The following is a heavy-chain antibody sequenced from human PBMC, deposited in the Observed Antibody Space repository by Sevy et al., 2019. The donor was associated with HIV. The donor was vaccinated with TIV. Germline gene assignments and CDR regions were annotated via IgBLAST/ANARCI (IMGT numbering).Heavy chain of an antibody. J-gene: IGHJ4*02. D-gene: IGHD5-18*01. Sequence: GGSLRLSCAASGFTFSISAMTWVRQAPGKGLEWVSVISGSGNSAYYADSVKGRFTNSRDNSKNTLSLQMNSLRAEDTAVYYCAKGGRSYGDSYFDHWGQGTLVTVSS. CDR2: ISGSGNSA. V-gene: IGHV3-23*01. CDR3: AKGGRSYGDSYFDH. CDR1: GFTFSISA.